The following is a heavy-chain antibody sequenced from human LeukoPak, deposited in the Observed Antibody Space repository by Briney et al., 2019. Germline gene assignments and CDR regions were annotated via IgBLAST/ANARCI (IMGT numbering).Heavy chain of an antibody. D-gene: IGHD3-16*02. Sequence: SETLSLTCTVSGGSISSSSYYWGWIRQPPGKGLEWIGSIYYSGSTYYNPSLKSRVTISVDTSKNQFSLKLSSVTAADTAVYCCASWLRLGELSYRFDYWGQGTLVTVSS. CDR2: IYYSGST. J-gene: IGHJ4*02. CDR3: ASWLRLGELSYRFDY. V-gene: IGHV4-39*01. CDR1: GGSISSSSYY.